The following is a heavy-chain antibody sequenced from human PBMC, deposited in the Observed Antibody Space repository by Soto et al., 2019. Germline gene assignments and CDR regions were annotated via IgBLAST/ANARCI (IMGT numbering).Heavy chain of an antibody. CDR2: IGSKGQNYAT. J-gene: IGHJ5*02. V-gene: IGHV3-73*02. D-gene: IGHD1-26*01. Sequence: EVQLVESGGGLVQPGEFLKLSCAASGFSFSDSAMHWVRQASGKGLEWVGRIGSKGQNYATTYAASVKGRFIISTDESKNMAHLQMNSLKTEDTAVYYCTKYSGTSSAPAALGQGTLVTVSS. CDR3: TKYSGTSSAPAA. CDR1: GFSFSDSA.